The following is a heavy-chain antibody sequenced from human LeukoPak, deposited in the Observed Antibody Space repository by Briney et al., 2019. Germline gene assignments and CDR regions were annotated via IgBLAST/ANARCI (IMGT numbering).Heavy chain of an antibody. Sequence: GESLKISCKGSGYSFTSYWIGWVRQMPGKGLEWMGRIDPSDFYTDYSPSFQGHVLISAGRSISTAYLQWSSLQASDTAMYYCARVGTSFDFWGQGTGVTVSS. V-gene: IGHV5-10-1*01. D-gene: IGHD1-14*01. CDR3: ARVGTSFDF. CDR1: GYSFTSYW. CDR2: IDPSDFYT. J-gene: IGHJ3*01.